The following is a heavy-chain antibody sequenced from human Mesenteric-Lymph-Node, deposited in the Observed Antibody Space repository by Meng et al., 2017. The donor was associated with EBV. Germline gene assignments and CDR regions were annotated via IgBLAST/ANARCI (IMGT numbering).Heavy chain of an antibody. D-gene: IGHD6-13*01. CDR3: ARWYSSTWYGGTDY. V-gene: IGHV1-18*01. J-gene: IGHJ4*02. CDR1: GYTFTNYG. Sequence: QVQLVQSGAEVKKPGASVKVSCKASGYTFTNYGLSWVRQAPGQGLEWMGWISTYTGNTNSAQKVQGRVTMTTDTSTSTTFMELRNLRPDDTAVYYCARWYSSTWYGGTDYWGQGSLVTVSS. CDR2: ISTYTGNT.